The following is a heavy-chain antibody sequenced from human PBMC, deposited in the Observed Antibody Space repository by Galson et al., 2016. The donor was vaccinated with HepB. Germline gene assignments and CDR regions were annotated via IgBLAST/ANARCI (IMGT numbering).Heavy chain of an antibody. CDR3: ARVSGAAAANNWLDP. CDR1: GGSINTYY. Sequence: ETLSLTCTVSGGSINTYYWSWIRQPPGKGLEWIGYISYTGSTNYNPSLKSRVSMSLDTSKNQFSLNLTSVTAADTAVYYCARVSGAAAANNWLDPWGQGTPVTVSS. J-gene: IGHJ5*02. CDR2: ISYTGST. V-gene: IGHV4-59*01. D-gene: IGHD6-25*01.